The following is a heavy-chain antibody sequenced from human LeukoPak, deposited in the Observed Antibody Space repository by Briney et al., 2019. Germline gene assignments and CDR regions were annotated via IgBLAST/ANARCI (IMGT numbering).Heavy chain of an antibody. CDR3: ARCSSTSCYASDY. CDR2: ISSSGSTI. J-gene: IGHJ4*02. CDR1: GFTFSSYE. Sequence: PGGSLRLSCAASGFTFSSYEMNWVRQAPGKGLEWVSYISSSGSTIYYADSVKGRFTISRDNAKNSLYLQMNSLRAEDAAVYYCARCSSTSCYASDYWGQGTLVTVSS. D-gene: IGHD2-2*01. V-gene: IGHV3-48*03.